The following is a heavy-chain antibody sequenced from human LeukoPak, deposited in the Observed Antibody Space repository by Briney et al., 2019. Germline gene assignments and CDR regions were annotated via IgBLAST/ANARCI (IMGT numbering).Heavy chain of an antibody. Sequence: PGGSLRLSCAASGFTLSSYAMSWVRQAPGKGLEWVSAISGSGGGTYYADSVKGRFTISRDNSKNTLYLQMNSLRAEDTAVYYCAKEGPGSSGWYDAFDIWGQGTMVTVSS. J-gene: IGHJ3*02. V-gene: IGHV3-23*01. CDR3: AKEGPGSSGWYDAFDI. CDR1: GFTLSSYA. D-gene: IGHD6-19*01. CDR2: ISGSGGGT.